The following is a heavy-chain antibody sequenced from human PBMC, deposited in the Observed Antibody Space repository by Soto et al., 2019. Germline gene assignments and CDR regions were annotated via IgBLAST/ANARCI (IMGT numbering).Heavy chain of an antibody. J-gene: IGHJ4*02. D-gene: IGHD6-13*01. CDR1: GFTFSTDA. Sequence: GGSLRLSCAASGFTFSTDAISWVRQAPGKGLEWVSAISGSGSSTYYADSVKGRFTISRDNSKKTLYLHMNSPRAEDTAVYYCAKVEQQLILGAIDYWGQGTLVTVSS. CDR3: AKVEQQLILGAIDY. CDR2: ISGSGSST. V-gene: IGHV3-23*01.